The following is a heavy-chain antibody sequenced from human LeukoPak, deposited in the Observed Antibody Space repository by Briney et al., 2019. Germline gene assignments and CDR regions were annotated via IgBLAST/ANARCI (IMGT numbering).Heavy chain of an antibody. CDR1: GFTFSSYW. Sequence: GGSLRLSCAASGFTFSSYWMHWVRQSPGKGLVWVSGIKTDGSATTYADSVKGRFTISRDNAKNTLYLQMNSLRAEDTAVYYCTSERLGDFDIWGQGTMVTVSS. D-gene: IGHD2-21*01. CDR2: IKTDGSAT. V-gene: IGHV3-74*01. J-gene: IGHJ3*02. CDR3: TSERLGDFDI.